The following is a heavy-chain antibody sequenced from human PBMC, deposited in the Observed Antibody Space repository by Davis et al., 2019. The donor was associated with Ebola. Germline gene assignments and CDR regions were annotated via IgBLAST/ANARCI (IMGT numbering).Heavy chain of an antibody. J-gene: IGHJ4*02. CDR1: GGSISSGSHYY. D-gene: IGHD5-12*01. CDR3: ARSYLTYSGYGWAY. CDR2: IYYSGST. Sequence: MPSETLSLTCIVSGGSISSGSHYYWGWIRQSPGKGLEWIGSIYYSGSTYYNPSLKSRVTISVDTSKNQFSLKLSSVTAADTAVYYCARSYLTYSGYGWAYWGQGTLVTVSS. V-gene: IGHV4-39*07.